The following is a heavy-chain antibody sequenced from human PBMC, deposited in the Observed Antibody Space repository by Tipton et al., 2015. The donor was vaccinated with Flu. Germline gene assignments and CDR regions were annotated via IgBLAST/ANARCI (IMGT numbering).Heavy chain of an antibody. CDR2: VHQAGST. CDR1: GDSFSSRYY. D-gene: IGHD4-11*01. J-gene: IGHJ5*01. Sequence: LRLSCTISGDSFSSRYYWGWLRRPPGKGLEWIGNVHQAGSTDYNPSLRSRVTITDDRPKNQFSLRLTSVTAADTAVYYCARRDYSNYVSEPKNWVDSWGQGALVIVSS. V-gene: IGHV4-38-2*02. CDR3: ARRDYSNYVSEPKNWVDS.